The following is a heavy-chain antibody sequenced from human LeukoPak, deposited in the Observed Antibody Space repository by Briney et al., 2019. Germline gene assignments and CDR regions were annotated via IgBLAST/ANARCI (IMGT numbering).Heavy chain of an antibody. CDR3: ARGSYDSSGYYRGFDY. J-gene: IGHJ4*02. D-gene: IGHD3-22*01. CDR2: INHSGST. CDR1: GGSFSGYY. V-gene: IGHV4-34*01. Sequence: PSETLSLTCAVSGGSFSGYYWSWIRQPPGKGLEWIGEINHSGSTNYNPSLKSRVTISVDTSKNQFSLKLSSVTAADTAVYYCARGSYDSSGYYRGFDYWGQGTLVTVSS.